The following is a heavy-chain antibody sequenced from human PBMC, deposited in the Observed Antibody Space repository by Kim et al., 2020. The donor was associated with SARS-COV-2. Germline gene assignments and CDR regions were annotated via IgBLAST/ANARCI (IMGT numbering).Heavy chain of an antibody. Sequence: GGSLRLSCAASGFTFSSYSMNWVRQAPGKGLEWVSSISSSSSYIYYADSVKGRFTISRDNAKNSLYLQMNSLRAEDTAVYYCARDREDIVVVPAASLSYYYYGMDVWGQGTTVTVSS. CDR3: ARDREDIVVVPAASLSYYYYGMDV. J-gene: IGHJ6*02. CDR1: GFTFSSYS. CDR2: ISSSSSYI. V-gene: IGHV3-21*01. D-gene: IGHD2-2*01.